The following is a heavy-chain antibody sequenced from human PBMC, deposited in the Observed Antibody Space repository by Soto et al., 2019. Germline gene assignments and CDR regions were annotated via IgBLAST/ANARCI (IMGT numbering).Heavy chain of an antibody. CDR3: ARGRIIVAGGFDP. CDR1: GYTFTSYD. Sequence: QVQLVQSGAEVKKPGASVKVSCKASGYTFTSYDIIWVRQATGQGLEWMGWMNPSTGNTDSAEKFQGTLTMTRNTSISTVYMELSSLSFEDTAVYSCARGRIIVAGGFDPWGQGTLVTVSS. J-gene: IGHJ5*02. V-gene: IGHV1-8*01. CDR2: MNPSTGNT. D-gene: IGHD6-19*01.